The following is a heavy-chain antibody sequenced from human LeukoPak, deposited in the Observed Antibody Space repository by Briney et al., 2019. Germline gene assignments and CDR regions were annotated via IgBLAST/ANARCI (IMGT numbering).Heavy chain of an antibody. J-gene: IGHJ4*02. Sequence: ASAKVSCKASGYTFTNYFMHWVRRAPGQGRVWMGIINPSGGSTSYAQKFQGRVTMTRDTSTSTVYMELSSLRSEDTAVYYCARGGSSSSPFFDYWGQGTLVTVSS. V-gene: IGHV1-46*01. CDR2: INPSGGST. D-gene: IGHD6-13*01. CDR3: ARGGSSSSPFFDY. CDR1: GYTFTNYF.